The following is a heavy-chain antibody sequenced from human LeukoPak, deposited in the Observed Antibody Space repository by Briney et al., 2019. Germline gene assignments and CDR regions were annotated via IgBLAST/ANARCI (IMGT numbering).Heavy chain of an antibody. D-gene: IGHD6-6*01. J-gene: IGHJ4*02. CDR3: ARGLLDRSSSQYYFDY. CDR2: INHSGST. Sequence: SETLSLTCAVYGVSFSGYYWSWIRQPPGKGLEWIGEINHSGSTNYNPSLKSRVTISVDTSKNQFSLKLSSVTAADTAVYYCARGLLDRSSSQYYFDYWGQGTLVTVSS. CDR1: GVSFSGYY. V-gene: IGHV4-34*01.